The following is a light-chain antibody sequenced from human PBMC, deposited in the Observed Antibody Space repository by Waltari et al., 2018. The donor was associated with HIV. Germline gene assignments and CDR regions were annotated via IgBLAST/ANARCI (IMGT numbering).Light chain of an antibody. Sequence: QSALTQPPAASGSPGQSVTISCTGTSKHLGPYTYVSCYQQHPDNTPRLLIYEVNKRPSGVPGRFSGSKSGNTASLTVSGLQAEDEADYYCSSYAGSGNLLLFGGGTKVTVL. CDR1: SKHLGPYTY. V-gene: IGLV2-8*01. J-gene: IGLJ6*01. CDR3: SSYAGSGNLLL. CDR2: EVN.